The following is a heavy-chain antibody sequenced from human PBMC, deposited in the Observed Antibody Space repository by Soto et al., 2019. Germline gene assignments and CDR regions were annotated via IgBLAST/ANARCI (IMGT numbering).Heavy chain of an antibody. J-gene: IGHJ4*02. D-gene: IGHD3-22*01. CDR1: GFTFSDYW. V-gene: IGHV3-7*05. Sequence: PGGSLRLSCAASGFTFSDYWMSWVRQAPGKGLEWVANIKEDGSEKDYVDSMKGRITISRDNAKNSLFLQMSSLRAEDTAVYYCATLYYFDSSGYFSFVYWGKGTLVTVSS. CDR2: IKEDGSEK. CDR3: ATLYYFDSSGYFSFVY.